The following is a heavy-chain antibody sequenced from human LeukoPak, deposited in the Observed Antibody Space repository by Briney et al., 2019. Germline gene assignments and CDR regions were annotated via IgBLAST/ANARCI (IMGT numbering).Heavy chain of an antibody. CDR3: ARRTYYGDFDY. J-gene: IGHJ4*02. CDR2: TYSRGST. V-gene: IGHV4-4*09. D-gene: IGHD4-17*01. CDR1: CASTSAYY. Sequence: SETLSLTSTASCASTSAYYWSWIRHPQVKALEWIGYTYSRGSTNHNPSLKSRVTISVDTSKNQFSLKLTSVTAADTAVYYCARRTYYGDFDYWGQGTLVTVSS.